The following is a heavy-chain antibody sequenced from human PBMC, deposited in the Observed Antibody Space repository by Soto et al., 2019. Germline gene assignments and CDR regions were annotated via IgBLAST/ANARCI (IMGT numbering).Heavy chain of an antibody. CDR1: GGSFSGYY. V-gene: IGHV4-34*01. CDR2: INHSGST. CDR3: ARLRGARTYYYYGMDV. Sequence: SETLSLTCAVYGGSFSGYYWSWIRQPPGKGLEWIGEINHSGSTNYNPSLKSRVTISVDTSKNQFSLKLSSVTAADTAVYYCARLRGARTYYYYGMDVWGQGTTVTVSS. J-gene: IGHJ6*02. D-gene: IGHD3-10*01.